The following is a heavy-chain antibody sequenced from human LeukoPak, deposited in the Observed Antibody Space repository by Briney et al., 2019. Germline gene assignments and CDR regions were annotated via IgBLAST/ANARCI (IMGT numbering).Heavy chain of an antibody. D-gene: IGHD7-27*01. J-gene: IGHJ4*02. V-gene: IGHV3-48*04. Sequence: GGSLRLSCAASGFTFSNSAMNWVHQAPGKGLEWVSYITGSSSTIYYADSVRGRFTISRDDAKNSLYLQMNSLRAEDTAVYYCARVNWGSGDYWGQGTLVTVSS. CDR2: ITGSSSTI. CDR1: GFTFSNSA. CDR3: ARVNWGSGDY.